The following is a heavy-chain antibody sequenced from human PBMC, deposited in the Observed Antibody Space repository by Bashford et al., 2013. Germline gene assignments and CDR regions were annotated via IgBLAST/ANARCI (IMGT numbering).Heavy chain of an antibody. CDR1: GDTSHSYI. Sequence: ASVKVSCKASGDTSHSYIINWVRQVPGQGLEWMGWVSAYNSAKVYAPKYQDRLTMTTDTSTTTAYMDLRSLKSDDTAIYYCAFAGLNCNGGSCYPRSGSNWFDPWGQGTLVTVSS. V-gene: IGHV1-18*01. D-gene: IGHD2-15*01. CDR2: VSAYNSAK. J-gene: IGHJ5*02. CDR3: AFAGLNCNGGSCYPRSGSNWFDP.